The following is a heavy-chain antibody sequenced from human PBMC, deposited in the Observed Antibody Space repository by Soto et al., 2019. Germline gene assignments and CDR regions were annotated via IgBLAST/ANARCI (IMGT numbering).Heavy chain of an antibody. D-gene: IGHD2-15*01. CDR1: GFTFSSYA. CDR2: ISYDGSNK. V-gene: IGHV3-30-3*01. CDR3: ARGGGIVTKHLFDY. Sequence: GGSLRLSCAASGFTFSSYAMHWVRPAPGKGLEWVAVISYDGSNKYYADSVKGRFTISRDNSKNTLYLQMNSLRAEDTAVYYCARGGGIVTKHLFDYWGQGTLVTVSS. J-gene: IGHJ4*02.